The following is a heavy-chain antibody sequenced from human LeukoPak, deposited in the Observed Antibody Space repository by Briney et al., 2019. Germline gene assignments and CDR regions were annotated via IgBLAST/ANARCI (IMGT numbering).Heavy chain of an antibody. CDR2: IYTSGST. CDR3: ASELYGDYDIYGFDYYMDV. D-gene: IGHD4-17*01. Sequence: SQILSLTCTVSGGSISNRIYYWSWIRQPAGKGLEWIGRIYTSGSTNHNPSLKSRVTISVDTSKNQFSLKLSSVTAADTAVYYCASELYGDYDIYGFDYYMDVWGKGTTVTISS. J-gene: IGHJ6*03. V-gene: IGHV4-61*02. CDR1: GGSISNRIYY.